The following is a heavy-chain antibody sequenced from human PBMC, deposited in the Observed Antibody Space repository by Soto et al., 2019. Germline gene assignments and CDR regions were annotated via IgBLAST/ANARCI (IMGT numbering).Heavy chain of an antibody. V-gene: IGHV2-70*01. Sequence: ESGPTLVNPTQTLTLTCTFSGFSLTTNGMCLSWIRQPPGKALEWLALIDWDDNTYYSTSLNNRLTLSKDTSKNQVVLLVRHVGPVDTATYYCARIPCGNYYTENFFDPWGQGIPVTVSS. CDR3: ARIPCGNYYTENFFDP. CDR1: GFSLTTNGMC. CDR2: IDWDDNT. J-gene: IGHJ5*02. D-gene: IGHD3-22*01.